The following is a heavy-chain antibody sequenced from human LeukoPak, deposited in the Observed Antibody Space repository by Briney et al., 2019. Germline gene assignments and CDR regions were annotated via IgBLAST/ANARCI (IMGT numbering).Heavy chain of an antibody. CDR1: GYTFTSYY. Sequence: GASVKVSCKASGYTFTSYYMHWVRQAPGQGLEWMGWISAYNGNTNYAQKLQGRVTMTTDTSTSTAYMELRSLRSDDTAVYYCARSPCIAAAGMCRFDPWGQGTLVTVSS. V-gene: IGHV1-18*04. J-gene: IGHJ5*02. CDR3: ARSPCIAAAGMCRFDP. CDR2: ISAYNGNT. D-gene: IGHD6-13*01.